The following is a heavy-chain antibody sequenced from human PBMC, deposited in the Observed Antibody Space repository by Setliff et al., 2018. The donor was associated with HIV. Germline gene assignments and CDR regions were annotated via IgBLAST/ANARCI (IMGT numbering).Heavy chain of an antibody. CDR3: ARQSPQIRYLDWLNAFDI. CDR1: GYSISSGYY. Sequence: PSETLSLTCAVSGYSISSGYYWGWIRQSPGKGLEWIGSMYHSGSTYHNPSLKSRVTISVDTSKNPFSLKLSYVTAADTAFYYCARQSPQIRYLDWLNAFDIWGQGTMVTVSS. J-gene: IGHJ3*02. V-gene: IGHV4-38-2*01. D-gene: IGHD3-9*01. CDR2: MYHSGST.